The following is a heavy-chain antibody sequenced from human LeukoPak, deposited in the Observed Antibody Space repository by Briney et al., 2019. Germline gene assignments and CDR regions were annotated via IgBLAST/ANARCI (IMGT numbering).Heavy chain of an antibody. CDR2: INPNSGGT. Sequence: ASVKVSCKASGYTFTGYYMHWVRQAPGQGLEWMGWINPNSGGTNYAQMFQGRVTMTRDTSISTAYMELSRLRSDDTAVYYCARSVDYYYYGMGVWGQGTTVTVSS. V-gene: IGHV1-2*02. CDR3: ARSVDYYYYGMGV. J-gene: IGHJ6*02. CDR1: GYTFTGYY.